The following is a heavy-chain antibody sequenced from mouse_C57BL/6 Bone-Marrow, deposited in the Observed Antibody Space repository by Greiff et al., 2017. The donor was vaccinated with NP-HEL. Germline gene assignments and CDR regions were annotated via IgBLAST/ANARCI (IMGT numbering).Heavy chain of an antibody. Sequence: EVKLQESGPELVKPGASVKISCKASGYSFTGYYMHWVKQSHGNILDWIGYIYPYNGVSSYNQKFKGKATLTVDKSSSTAYMELRSLTSEDSAVYYCARLNFRPPIYYYGSSYAMDYWGQGTSVTVSS. CDR2: IYPYNGVS. CDR3: ARLNFRPPIYYYGSSYAMDY. V-gene: IGHV1-31*01. D-gene: IGHD1-1*01. J-gene: IGHJ4*01. CDR1: GYSFTGYY.